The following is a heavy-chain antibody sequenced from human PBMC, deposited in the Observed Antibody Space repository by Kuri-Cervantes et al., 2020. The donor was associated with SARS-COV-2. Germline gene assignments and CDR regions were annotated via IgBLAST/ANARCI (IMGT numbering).Heavy chain of an antibody. CDR2: ISISGSTI. V-gene: IGHV3-48*03. CDR3: ARDKSGSWYRVGYYMDV. CDR1: GFPFSDYE. D-gene: IGHD6-13*01. Sequence: GGSLRLSCAASGFPFSDYEMNWVRQAPGKGLEWVSYISISGSTIYYADSVKGRFTISRDNAKNSLYLQMNSLRAEDTAVYYCARDKSGSWYRVGYYMDVWGKGTTVTVSS. J-gene: IGHJ6*03.